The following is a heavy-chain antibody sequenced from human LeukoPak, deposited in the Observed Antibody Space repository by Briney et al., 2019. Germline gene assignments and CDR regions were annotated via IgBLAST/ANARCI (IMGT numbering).Heavy chain of an antibody. V-gene: IGHV4-4*07. CDR1: GDSISGYY. D-gene: IGHD4-23*01. Sequence: PSETLSLTCTVSGDSISGYYWGWIRQPAGKGLEWIGRIYSSGSTDFNPSLKNRVTMSVDTSKSQFSLTLNSVTAADTAVYFCAREASVETHSGYYYDYWGPGALVTVSS. CDR2: IYSSGST. J-gene: IGHJ4*02. CDR3: AREASVETHSGYYYDY.